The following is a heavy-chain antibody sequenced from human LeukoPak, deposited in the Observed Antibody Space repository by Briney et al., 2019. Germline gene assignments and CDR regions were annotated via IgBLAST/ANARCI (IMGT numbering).Heavy chain of an antibody. CDR3: ARDLLSYYYDSSGSDP. D-gene: IGHD3-22*01. J-gene: IGHJ5*02. CDR2: ISAYNGNT. Sequence: GASVKVSCKASGYTFTSYGISWVRQAPGQGLEWMGWISAYNGNTNYAQKLQGRVTMTTDTSTSTAYMELRSLRSDDTAVYYCARDLLSYYYDSSGSDPWGQGTLVTVSS. V-gene: IGHV1-18*01. CDR1: GYTFTSYG.